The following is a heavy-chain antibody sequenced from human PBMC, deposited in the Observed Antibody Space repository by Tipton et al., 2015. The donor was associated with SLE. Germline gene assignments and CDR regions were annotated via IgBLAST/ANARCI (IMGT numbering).Heavy chain of an antibody. V-gene: IGHV4-39*07. J-gene: IGHJ4*02. CDR3: AREGVPRTRGFDY. CDR2: INHSGST. Sequence: TLSLTCTVSGGSISSGSPFWAWIRQPPGKGLEWIGEINHSGSTNYNPSLKSRVTISVDTSKNQFSLKLSSVTAADTAVYYCAREGVPRTRGFDYWGQGTLVTVSS. D-gene: IGHD1-1*01. CDR1: GGSISSGSPF.